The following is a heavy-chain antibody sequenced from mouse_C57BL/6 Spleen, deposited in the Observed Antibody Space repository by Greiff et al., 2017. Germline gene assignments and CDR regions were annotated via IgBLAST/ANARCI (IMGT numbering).Heavy chain of an antibody. V-gene: IGHV7-3*01. CDR1: GFTFTDYY. D-gene: IGHD1-1*02. J-gene: IGHJ2*01. CDR2: IRNKANGYTT. CDR3: ARYRPYGGYLDY. Sequence: VQLKESGGGLVQPGGSLSLSCAASGFTFTDYYMSWVRQPPGKALEWLGCIRNKANGYTTEYSASVKGRFTISRDNSQSILYLQMTALRAEDSATYSFARYRPYGGYLDYWGQGTTLTVSS.